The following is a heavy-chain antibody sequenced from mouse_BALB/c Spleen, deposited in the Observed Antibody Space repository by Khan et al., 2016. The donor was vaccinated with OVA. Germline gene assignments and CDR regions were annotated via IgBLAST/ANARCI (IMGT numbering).Heavy chain of an antibody. Sequence: QVQLKESGAELVRPGVSVKISCKGSGYTFTDYAMHWVKQSHAKSLEWIGVISSYDGDATYNQKFKGKATMTVDKSSSTAYMELDSLTSDDSSVFYCARGSGNSRFACWGQGTLVTVSS. V-gene: IGHV1S137*01. J-gene: IGHJ3*01. D-gene: IGHD1-3*01. CDR1: GYTFTDYA. CDR2: ISSYDGDA. CDR3: ARGSGNSRFAC.